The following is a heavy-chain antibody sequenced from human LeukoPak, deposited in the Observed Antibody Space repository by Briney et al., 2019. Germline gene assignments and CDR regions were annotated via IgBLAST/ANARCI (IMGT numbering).Heavy chain of an antibody. Sequence: PGGSLRLSCVTSGFSFSNAWMSWVRQAPGKGLEWVGRIKSKTDGGTSDYAAPVKGRFTMSRDDSKSTLYLQMNSLKIEDTAVYFCTPDLMDVWGKGTTVTVSS. CDR2: IKSKTDGGTS. J-gene: IGHJ6*03. V-gene: IGHV3-15*01. CDR1: GFSFSNAW. CDR3: TPDLMDV.